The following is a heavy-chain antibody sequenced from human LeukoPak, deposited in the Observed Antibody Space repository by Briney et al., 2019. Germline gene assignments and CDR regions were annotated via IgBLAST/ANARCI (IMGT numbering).Heavy chain of an antibody. CDR2: VNPRGGST. J-gene: IGHJ4*02. CDR1: EYTFSNYY. D-gene: IGHD3-22*01. Sequence: GASVKVSCKASEYTFSNYYIHWVRQAPGQGLEWMGIVNPRGGSTVYAQKLQASVTLTRDPSTTIVYMELSSLRSEDTAIYYCARDASITMIPNLGFDFWGQGTLVTVSS. V-gene: IGHV1-46*01. CDR3: ARDASITMIPNLGFDF.